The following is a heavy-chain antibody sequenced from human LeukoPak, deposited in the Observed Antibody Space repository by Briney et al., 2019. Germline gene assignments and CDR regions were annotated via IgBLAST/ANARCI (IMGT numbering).Heavy chain of an antibody. Sequence: GGSLRLSCAASGFTFSSYGMSWVRQAPGKGLEWVSAISGSGGSTYYADSVKGRFTISRDNSKNTLYLQMNSLRAEDTAVYYCARDRRVFYDSSGYYFSGGQGTLVTVSS. CDR1: GFTFSSYG. D-gene: IGHD3-22*01. J-gene: IGHJ4*02. CDR3: ARDRRVFYDSSGYYFS. V-gene: IGHV3-23*01. CDR2: ISGSGGST.